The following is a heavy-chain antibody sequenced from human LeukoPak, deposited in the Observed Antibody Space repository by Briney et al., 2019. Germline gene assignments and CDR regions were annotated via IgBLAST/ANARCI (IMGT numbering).Heavy chain of an antibody. Sequence: PGGSLRLSCAASGFTVSSNYMSWVRQAPGKGLEWVSVIYSGGSTYYADSVKGRFTISRDNSKNTLYLQMNSLRAEDTAVYYCARLDSGYVSGMDVWGQGTTVTVSS. V-gene: IGHV3-66*01. D-gene: IGHD5-12*01. J-gene: IGHJ6*02. CDR1: GFTVSSNY. CDR2: IYSGGST. CDR3: ARLDSGYVSGMDV.